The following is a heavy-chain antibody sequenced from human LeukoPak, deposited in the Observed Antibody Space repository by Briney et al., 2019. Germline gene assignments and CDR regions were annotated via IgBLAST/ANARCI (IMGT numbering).Heavy chain of an antibody. CDR1: GFTFSSYW. D-gene: IGHD5-18*01. V-gene: IGHV3-7*01. Sequence: GGSLRLSCAASGFTFSSYWMSWGRQAPGKGLEWVANIKQDGSEKYYVDSVKGRFTISRDNAKNSLYLQMNSLRAEDTAVYYCARDRGYSYGLRPYYFDYWGQGTLVTVSS. CDR2: IKQDGSEK. J-gene: IGHJ4*02. CDR3: ARDRGYSYGLRPYYFDY.